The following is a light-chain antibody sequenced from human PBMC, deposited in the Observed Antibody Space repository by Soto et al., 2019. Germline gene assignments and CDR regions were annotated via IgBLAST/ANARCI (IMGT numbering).Light chain of an antibody. CDR1: QSVSSSY. J-gene: IGKJ1*01. CDR2: GAS. CDR3: QQYGSSPQT. Sequence: EIVLTHSPGTLSLSPGERANLSCRASQSVSSSYLAWYQQKPCQAPRLLIYGASSRATGIPDRFSGSGSGTDFTLTISRLEPEDFAVYYCQQYGSSPQTFGQGTKVDIK. V-gene: IGKV3-20*01.